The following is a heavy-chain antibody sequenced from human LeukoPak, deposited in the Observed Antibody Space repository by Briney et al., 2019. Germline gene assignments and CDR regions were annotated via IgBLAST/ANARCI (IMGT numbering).Heavy chain of an antibody. CDR3: AKDHSLTLTTVSHYFDY. V-gene: IGHV3-74*01. Sequence: GGSLRLSCSASGFTLSSYWMHWVRQAPGKGLVWVSRIYSDGSGTNYADSVKGRFTISRDNSRNTLYLQMNYLRAEDTAVYYCAKDHSLTLTTVSHYFDYWGQGTLVTVSS. CDR2: IYSDGSGT. CDR1: GFTLSSYW. D-gene: IGHD4-17*01. J-gene: IGHJ4*02.